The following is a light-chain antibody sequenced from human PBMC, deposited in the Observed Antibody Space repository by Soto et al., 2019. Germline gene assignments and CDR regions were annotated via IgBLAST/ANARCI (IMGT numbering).Light chain of an antibody. V-gene: IGLV1-40*01. J-gene: IGLJ1*01. CDR3: QPYDSGLTLRV. CDR1: SSNIGAGYD. CDR2: GNS. Sequence: QSVLTQPPSVSGAPGQRVTISCTGSSSNIGAGYDVHWYQQLPGTAPKLLIYGNSNRPSGVPDRFSGSKSGTSASLAITGLQADDEADYYCQPYDSGLTLRVFGTGTKVTVL.